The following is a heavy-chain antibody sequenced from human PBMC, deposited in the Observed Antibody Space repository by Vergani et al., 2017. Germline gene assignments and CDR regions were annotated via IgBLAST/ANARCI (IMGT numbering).Heavy chain of an antibody. J-gene: IGHJ5*02. CDR2: IYTSGST. V-gene: IGHV4-61*02. Sequence: QVQLQESGPGLVKPSQTLSLPCTVSGCSISSGSYYWSWIRQTAGKGLEWIGRIYTSGSTNHNPSLKSRVTISVDTSKNQFSLKLSSVTAAGPAVYYGSGDWWAAAGRGGWFDPWGQGTLVTVSS. D-gene: IGHD6-13*01. CDR3: SGDWWAAAGRGGWFDP. CDR1: GCSISSGSYY.